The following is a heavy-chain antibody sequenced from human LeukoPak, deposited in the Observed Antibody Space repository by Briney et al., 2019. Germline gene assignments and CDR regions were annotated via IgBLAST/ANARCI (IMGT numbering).Heavy chain of an antibody. Sequence: PSETLSLTCTVSGASISSGDSHWGWIRQPPGKGLEWIGYIYYSGNIYCNPSLKSRITISVDTSKNQFSLRLTSVTAADTAVYYCARAPGVAEVGRFDLWGRGTLVTVSS. V-gene: IGHV4-30-4*01. D-gene: IGHD7-27*01. J-gene: IGHJ2*01. CDR3: ARAPGVAEVGRFDL. CDR2: IYYSGNI. CDR1: GASISSGDSH.